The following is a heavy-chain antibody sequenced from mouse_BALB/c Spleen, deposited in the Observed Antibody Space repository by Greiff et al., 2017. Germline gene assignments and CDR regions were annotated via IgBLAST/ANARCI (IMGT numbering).Heavy chain of an antibody. CDR1: GFTFSDYY. Sequence: EVQVVESGGGLVKPGGSLKLSCAASGFTFSDYYMYWVRQTPEKRLEWVATISDGGSYTYYPDSVKGRFTISRDNAKNNLYLQMSSLKSEDTAMYYCARGDYDGYYGRYFDVWGAGTTVTVSS. CDR3: ARGDYDGYYGRYFDV. V-gene: IGHV5-4*02. D-gene: IGHD2-3*01. J-gene: IGHJ1*01. CDR2: ISDGGSYT.